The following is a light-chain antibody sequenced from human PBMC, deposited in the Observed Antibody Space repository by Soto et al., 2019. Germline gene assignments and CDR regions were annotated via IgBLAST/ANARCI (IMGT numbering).Light chain of an antibody. CDR3: QSYDSSLKNSV. V-gene: IGLV1-40*01. Sequence: QPVLTQSPPVSGAPGQRVTISCTGSSSNIGADYDVHWYQQFPGTAPKLLIYANTNRPSGVPDRFSGSKSGTSASLAITGLQPEDEADYYCQSYDSSLKNSVFGGGTKLTVL. CDR1: SSNIGADYD. J-gene: IGLJ3*02. CDR2: ANT.